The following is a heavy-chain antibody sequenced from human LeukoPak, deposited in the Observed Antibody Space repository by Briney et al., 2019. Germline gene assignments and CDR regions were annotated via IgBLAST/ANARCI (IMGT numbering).Heavy chain of an antibody. J-gene: IGHJ4*02. CDR2: IIPILGIA. CDR3: ARSNPYCSGGSCYFGY. CDR1: GGTFSSYA. V-gene: IGHV1-69*04. Sequence: ASVNVSCKASGGTFSSYAISWVRQAPGQGLGWMGKIIPILGIANYAQNIQGRVTITADKSTSTAYMELSSLRSEDTAVYHCARSNPYCSGGSCYFGYWGQGTLVTVSS. D-gene: IGHD2-15*01.